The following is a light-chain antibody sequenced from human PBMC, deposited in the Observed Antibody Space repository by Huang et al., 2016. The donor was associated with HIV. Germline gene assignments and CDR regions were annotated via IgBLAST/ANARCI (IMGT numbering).Light chain of an antibody. CDR3: QQYGDSPPLT. CDR2: DAS. Sequence: EIVLTQSPATLSLSPGERATLSCGASQSINNNYLALYQQKPGQAPRLLIYDASVRATDIPDRLRGSGSGTDFTLTISRLGPEDFAVYFCQQYGDSPPLTFGGGTKVEIK. J-gene: IGKJ4*01. CDR1: QSINNNY. V-gene: IGKV3D-20*01.